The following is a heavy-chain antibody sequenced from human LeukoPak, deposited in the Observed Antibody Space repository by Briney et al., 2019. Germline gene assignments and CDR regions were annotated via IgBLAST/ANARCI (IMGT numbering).Heavy chain of an antibody. CDR3: ARNYGSGSYLEYYFDY. V-gene: IGHV3-33*01. Sequence: GGSLRLSCAASGFTFSSYAMHWVRQAPGKGLEWVAVIWYDGNNKYYADSVKGRFTISRDNSKNTLYLQMNSLRAEDTAVYYCARNYGSGSYLEYYFDYWGQGTLVTVSS. D-gene: IGHD3-10*01. J-gene: IGHJ4*02. CDR1: GFTFSSYA. CDR2: IWYDGNNK.